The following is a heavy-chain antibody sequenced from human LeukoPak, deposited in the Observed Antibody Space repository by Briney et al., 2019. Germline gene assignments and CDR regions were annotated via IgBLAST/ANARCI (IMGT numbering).Heavy chain of an antibody. J-gene: IGHJ5*02. D-gene: IGHD6-13*01. CDR1: GFTFSSYA. V-gene: IGHV3-23*01. CDR3: AKGSGSSRYSGWFDP. CDR2: ISGSGGST. Sequence: GGSLRLSCAASGFTFSSYAMSWVRQAPGKGLEWVSAISGSGGSTYYADSVKGRFTISTNNSKNTLYLQMNSLRAEDTAIYYCAKGSGSSRYSGWFDPWGQGTLVTVSS.